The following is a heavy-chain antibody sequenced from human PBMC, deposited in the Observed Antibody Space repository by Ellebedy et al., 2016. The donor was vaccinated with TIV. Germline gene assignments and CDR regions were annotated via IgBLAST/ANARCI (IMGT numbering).Heavy chain of an antibody. CDR1: GYSFTSYW. CDR2: IHPRDSDT. Sequence: GESLKISCKGSGYSFTSYWIGWVRQTPGKGLEWMGVIHPRDSDTRYSPSFQGQVTISADKSISTAYLQWSSLRASDTAIYYCARHQIYSDYTYFYYGMDVWGQGTTVTVSS. V-gene: IGHV5-51*01. D-gene: IGHD4-11*01. CDR3: ARHQIYSDYTYFYYGMDV. J-gene: IGHJ6*02.